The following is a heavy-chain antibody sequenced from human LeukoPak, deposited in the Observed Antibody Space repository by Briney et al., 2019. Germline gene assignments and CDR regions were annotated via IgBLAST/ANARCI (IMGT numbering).Heavy chain of an antibody. CDR3: ARGLYSGSENYYNGLDS. J-gene: IGHJ4*02. Sequence: GGSLRLSCAASGFTFSSYWMSWVRQAPGKGLEWVANIKQDGSEKYYVDSVKGRFTISRDNAKNTLYLQMNGLRAEDTAVYYCARGLYSGSENYYNGLDSWGQGTLVTVSS. CDR2: IKQDGSEK. CDR1: GFTFSSYW. D-gene: IGHD3-10*01. V-gene: IGHV3-7*01.